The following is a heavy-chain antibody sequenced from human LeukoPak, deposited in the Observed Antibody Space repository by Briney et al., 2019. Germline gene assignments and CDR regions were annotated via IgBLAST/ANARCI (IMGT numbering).Heavy chain of an antibody. J-gene: IGHJ3*02. V-gene: IGHV4-59*08. D-gene: IGHD2-15*01. CDR3: VRHLSAGRPAFDI. CDR2: IYYSRST. CDR1: GGSINSYY. Sequence: SETLSLTCTVSGGSINSYYWSWIRQPPGKGLEWIGYIYYSRSTNYNPSLKSRLTISVDTSNNKFSLKLTSLTAADTAVYYCVRHLSAGRPAFDIWGQGTMVTVSS.